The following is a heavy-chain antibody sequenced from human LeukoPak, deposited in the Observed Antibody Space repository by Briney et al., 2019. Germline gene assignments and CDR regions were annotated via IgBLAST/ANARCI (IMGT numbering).Heavy chain of an antibody. D-gene: IGHD7-27*01. J-gene: IGHJ4*02. CDR1: GGTFSSYA. CDR3: AVTWPLGYYYFDS. CDR2: IIHIFGRA. V-gene: IGHV1-69*05. Sequence: SVKVSCKASGGTFSSYAISWVRQAPGQGIEWMGGIIHIFGRANYAQKFQGRVTITTDETKRRAYMEVNSLRSEDTAVYYCAVTWPLGYYYFDSWGQGTLVTVSS.